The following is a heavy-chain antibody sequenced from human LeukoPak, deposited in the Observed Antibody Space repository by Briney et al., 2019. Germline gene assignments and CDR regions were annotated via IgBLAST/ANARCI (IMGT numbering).Heavy chain of an antibody. CDR1: GFTFSSYA. J-gene: IGHJ4*02. CDR2: ISYDGSNK. CDR3: AGDGNDYGDS. V-gene: IGHV3-30-3*01. Sequence: PGGSLRLSCAASGFTFSSYAMHWVRQAPGKGLEWVAVISYDGSNKYYADSVKGRFTISRDNSKNTLYLQMNSLRAEDTAVYYCAGDGNDYGDSWGQGTLVTVSS.